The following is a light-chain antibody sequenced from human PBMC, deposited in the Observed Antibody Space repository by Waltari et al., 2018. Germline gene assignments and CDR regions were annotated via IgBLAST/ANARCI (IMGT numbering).Light chain of an antibody. J-gene: IGLJ2*01. V-gene: IGLV2-11*01. CDR1: SSDVGGYHY. CDR2: DVS. Sequence: QSALTQPRSVSGSPGQSVTISCTGTSSDVGGYHYVSWYHQHPGKAPKLMIYDVSKRPSGVPDRFSGSKSGNTASLTISGLQAEDEADYYCCSYAGSFPHVVFGGGTKLTV. CDR3: CSYAGSFPHVV.